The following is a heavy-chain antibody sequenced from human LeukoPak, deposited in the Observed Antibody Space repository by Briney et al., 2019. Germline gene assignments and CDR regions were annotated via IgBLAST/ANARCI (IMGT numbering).Heavy chain of an antibody. V-gene: IGHV3-21*01. J-gene: IGHJ4*02. CDR1: GFTLTSYS. D-gene: IGHD3-22*01. CDR2: ISTSSSYI. CDR3: ARDAFTYYYDSSGGYYFVY. Sequence: PGGSLRLSCAASGFTLTSYSMSWVRQAPGKGLEWVSSISTSSSYIYYADSVKGRFTITRDNAKNSLYLQMNSLRAEDTAVYYCARDAFTYYYDSSGGYYFVYWGQGTLVTVSS.